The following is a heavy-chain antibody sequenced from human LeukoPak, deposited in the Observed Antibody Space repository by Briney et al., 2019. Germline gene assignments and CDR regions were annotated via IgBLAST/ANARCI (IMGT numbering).Heavy chain of an antibody. D-gene: IGHD6-13*01. CDR1: GGSFSGYY. J-gene: IGHJ4*02. V-gene: IGHV4-34*01. CDR3: ARGRSRAAAAGTVDY. Sequence: PSETLSLTCAVYGGSFSGYYWSWIRQPPGKGLEWIGEINHSGSTNYNPSLKSRVTISVDTSKNQSSLKLSSVTAADTAVYYCARGRSRAAAAGTVDYWGQGTLVTVSS. CDR2: INHSGST.